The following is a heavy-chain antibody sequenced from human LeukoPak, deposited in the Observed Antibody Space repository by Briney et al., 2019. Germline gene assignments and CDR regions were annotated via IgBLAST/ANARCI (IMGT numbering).Heavy chain of an antibody. D-gene: IGHD2-15*01. CDR2: IYYSGST. V-gene: IGHV4-59*08. J-gene: IGHJ3*02. Sequence: SETLSLTCTVSGGSLSSYYWSWIRQPPGKGLEWIGYIYYSGSTNYNPSLKSRVTISVDTSKNQFSLKLSSVTAADTAVYYCARGVVVVAATHDAFDIWGQGTMVTVSS. CDR3: ARGVVVVAATHDAFDI. CDR1: GGSLSSYY.